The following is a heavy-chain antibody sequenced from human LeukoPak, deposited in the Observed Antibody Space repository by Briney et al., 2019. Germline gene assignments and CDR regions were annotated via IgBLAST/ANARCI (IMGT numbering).Heavy chain of an antibody. Sequence: GGSLRLSCAASGFTFSDYYMSWLRQAPGKGLEWVSYISGSGSTIYYADSVKGRFTISRDNAKNSLYLQMNSLRAEDTAVYYCASTVTAKKRYYFDCWGQGTLVTVSS. J-gene: IGHJ4*02. D-gene: IGHD4-17*01. CDR3: ASTVTAKKRYYFDC. CDR2: ISGSGSTI. V-gene: IGHV3-11*01. CDR1: GFTFSDYY.